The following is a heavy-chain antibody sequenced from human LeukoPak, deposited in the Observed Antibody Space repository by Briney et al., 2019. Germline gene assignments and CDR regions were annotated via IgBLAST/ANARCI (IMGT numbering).Heavy chain of an antibody. CDR2: INHSGST. D-gene: IGHD3-22*01. CDR1: GVSFSGYY. CDR3: ARGTPPPTYYYDSSGYYYFDY. V-gene: IGHV4-34*01. J-gene: IGHJ4*02. Sequence: SETLSLTCAVYGVSFSGYYWSWIRQPPGKGLEWIGEINHSGSTNYNPSLKSRVTISVDTSKNQSSLKLSSVTAADTAVYYCARGTPPPTYYYDSSGYYYFDYWGQGTLVTVSS.